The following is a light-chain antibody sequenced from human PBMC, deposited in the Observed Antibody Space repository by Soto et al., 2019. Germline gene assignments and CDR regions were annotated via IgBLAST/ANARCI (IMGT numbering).Light chain of an antibody. V-gene: IGLV1-40*01. J-gene: IGLJ3*02. CDR2: GNS. CDR1: SSNIGGHYD. Sequence: QPVLTQPPSVSGAPGQRVTISCTGSSSNIGGHYDVHWYQQLPGTAPKLLIYGNSNRPSGVPDRFSGSKSGTSASLAITGLQAEDEADYYCQSYDSSLSGWVFGGGTKLTVL. CDR3: QSYDSSLSGWV.